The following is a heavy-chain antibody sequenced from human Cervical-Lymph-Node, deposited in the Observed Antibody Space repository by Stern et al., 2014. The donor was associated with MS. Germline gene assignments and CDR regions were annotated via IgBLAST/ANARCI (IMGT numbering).Heavy chain of an antibody. V-gene: IGHV3-48*01. CDR2: ITSSSSAI. D-gene: IGHD1-1*01. CDR3: ARDPGGTYHH. J-gene: IGHJ5*02. Sequence: EVQLVESGGGLVQPGGSLRLSCAASGFTFTTHSMDWVRQAPGKGLEWVSHITSSSSAINYADSVKGRFTISRDNAKNSLFLQMNSLRAEDTAVYYCARDPGGTYHHWGQGTLVTVSS. CDR1: GFTFTTHS.